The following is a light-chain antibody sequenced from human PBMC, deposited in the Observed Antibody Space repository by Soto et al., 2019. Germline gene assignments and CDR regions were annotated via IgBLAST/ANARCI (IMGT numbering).Light chain of an antibody. V-gene: IGKV1-5*01. CDR1: QSISGW. CDR3: QHYNNYPWT. Sequence: DIQMTQSPSAVSASVGDSVTITCRASQSISGWLAWYQQKPGKAPKLLIYDASSLEGGVPSRFTGSGSGTEFSLTISGLHPDDFATYYCQHYNNYPWTFGQGTKVDIK. J-gene: IGKJ1*01. CDR2: DAS.